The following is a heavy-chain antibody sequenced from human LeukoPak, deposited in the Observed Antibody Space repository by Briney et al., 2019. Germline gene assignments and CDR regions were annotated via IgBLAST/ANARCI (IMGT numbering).Heavy chain of an antibody. V-gene: IGHV1-69*13. Sequence: ASVKVSCKASGGTFSSYAISWVRQAPGQGLEWMGGIIPIFGTANYAQKFQGRVTITADESTSTAYMELSSLRSEDTAVYYCAIEYSSSSRFQDHRGQGTLVTVSS. CDR2: IIPIFGTA. D-gene: IGHD6-6*01. CDR1: GGTFSSYA. CDR3: AIEYSSSSRFQDH. J-gene: IGHJ4*02.